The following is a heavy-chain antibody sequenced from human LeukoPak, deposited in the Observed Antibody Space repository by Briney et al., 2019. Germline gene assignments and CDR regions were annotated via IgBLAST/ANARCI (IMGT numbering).Heavy chain of an antibody. CDR3: ARARYSGSHSPIDY. CDR2: INPNSGGT. D-gene: IGHD1-26*01. V-gene: IGHV1-2*02. J-gene: IGHJ4*02. CDR1: GYTFTGYY. Sequence: ASVKVSCKASGYTFTGYYMHWVRQAPGQGLEWMGWINPNSGGTNYAQKFQGRVIMTRDTSISTAYMELSRLRSDDTAVYYCARARYSGSHSPIDYWGQGTLITVSS.